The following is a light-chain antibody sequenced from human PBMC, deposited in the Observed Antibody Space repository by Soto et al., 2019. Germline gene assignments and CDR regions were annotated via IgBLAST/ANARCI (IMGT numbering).Light chain of an antibody. CDR2: GAS. CDR1: QSVSSN. Sequence: EIVMTQSPATLSVSPGERATLSCRASQSVSSNLAWYQQKPGQAPRLLIYGASTRATGIPARFSGSGSRTEFTLTISSLQSEDFAVYYCQQYNSWPETFGQGTKVDIK. CDR3: QQYNSWPET. V-gene: IGKV3-15*01. J-gene: IGKJ1*01.